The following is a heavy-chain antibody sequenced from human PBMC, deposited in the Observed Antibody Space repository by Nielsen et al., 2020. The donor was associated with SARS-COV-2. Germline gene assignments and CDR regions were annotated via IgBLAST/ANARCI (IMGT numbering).Heavy chain of an antibody. CDR2: ISYDGSNK. D-gene: IGHD3-10*01. J-gene: IGHJ6*02. V-gene: IGHV3-30-3*01. CDR1: GFTFSSYA. Sequence: GESLKISCAASGFTFSSYAMHWVRQAPGKGLEWVAVISYDGSNKYYADSVKGRFTISRDNSKNTLYLQMNSLRAEDTAVYYCARVTMAYGMDVWGQGTTVTVSS. CDR3: ARVTMAYGMDV.